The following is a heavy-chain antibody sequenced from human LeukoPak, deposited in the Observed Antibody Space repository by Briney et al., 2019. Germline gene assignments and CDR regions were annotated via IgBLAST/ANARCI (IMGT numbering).Heavy chain of an antibody. D-gene: IGHD3-10*01. V-gene: IGHV1-18*01. CDR1: GYTFTSYG. J-gene: IGHJ6*02. Sequence: ASVKVSCKASGYTFTSYGISWVRQASGQGLEWMGWISAYNGNTNYAQKLQGRVTMTTDTSTSTAYMELGSLRSDDTAVYYCARDCFGVRGVKSTGYYYYYGMDVWGQGTTVTVSS. CDR3: ARDCFGVRGVKSTGYYYYYGMDV. CDR2: ISAYNGNT.